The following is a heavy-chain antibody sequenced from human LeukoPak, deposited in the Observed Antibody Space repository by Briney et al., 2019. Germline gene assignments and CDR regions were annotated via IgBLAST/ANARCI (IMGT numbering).Heavy chain of an antibody. D-gene: IGHD2-21*02. CDR3: AKGPPLRDYGMDV. CDR2: ISWNSGNI. V-gene: IGHV3-9*01. J-gene: IGHJ6*02. CDR1: GFTFDDYA. Sequence: GGSLRLSCAASGFTFDDYAMHWVRQPPGKGLEWVSGISWNSGNIGYAGSVKGRFTISRDNAKNSLYLQMNSLRAEDTALCYCAKGPPLRDYGMDVWGQGTTVTVSS.